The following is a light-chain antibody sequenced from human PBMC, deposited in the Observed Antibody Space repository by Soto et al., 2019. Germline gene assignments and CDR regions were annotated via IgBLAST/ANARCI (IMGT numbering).Light chain of an antibody. CDR3: QQYNNWPPDT. V-gene: IGKV3-15*01. J-gene: IGKJ3*01. CDR2: GAS. CDR1: QSISSN. Sequence: EIVMTQSPATLSVSPGERATLSCRASQSISSNLAWYQQKPGQAPRLLIYGASTRATGIPASFSGSGSGTDFTLTISSLQSEDFAVYYCQQYNNWPPDTFGPGTKVDIK.